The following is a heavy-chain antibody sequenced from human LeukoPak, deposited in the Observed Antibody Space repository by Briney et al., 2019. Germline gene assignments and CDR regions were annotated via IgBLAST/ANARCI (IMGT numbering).Heavy chain of an antibody. Sequence: GRSLRLSCAASGYTFSSYAMHWVRQAPGKGLEWVAVISYDGSNKYYADSVKGRFTISRDNSKNTLYLQMNSLRAEDTAVYYCARGTNQWELLGWFDPWGQGTLLTVSS. CDR2: ISYDGSNK. CDR1: GYTFSSYA. CDR3: ARGTNQWELLGWFDP. J-gene: IGHJ5*02. V-gene: IGHV3-30-3*01. D-gene: IGHD1-26*01.